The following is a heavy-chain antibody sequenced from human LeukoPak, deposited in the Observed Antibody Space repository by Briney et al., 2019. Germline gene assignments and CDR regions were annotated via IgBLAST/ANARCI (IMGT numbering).Heavy chain of an antibody. CDR1: GGSISSGGYF. CDR2: IYHSGST. J-gene: IGHJ4*02. Sequence: SQTLSLTCTVSGGSISSGGYFWRWIPQPPGKGQEWIGYIYHSGSTCYNPALKSRVTISVDMSKHQFSLKLSSVTAADTAVYDCARAVSPYSSSGPQLDYWGQGTQVTVS. V-gene: IGHV4-30-2*01. D-gene: IGHD6-13*01. CDR3: ARAVSPYSSSGPQLDY.